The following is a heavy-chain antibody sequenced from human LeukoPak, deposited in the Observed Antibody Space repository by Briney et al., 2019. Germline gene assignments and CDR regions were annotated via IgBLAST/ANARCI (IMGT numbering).Heavy chain of an antibody. V-gene: IGHV3-21*01. CDR2: ISSSSSYI. CDR3: ARGNQWLAVDY. J-gene: IGHJ4*02. Sequence: GGSLRLSCAASGFTFSSYSMNWVRQAPGKGLEWVSSISSSSSYIYYADSVKGRFTISSDNAKNSLYLQMNSLRAEDTAVYYCARGNQWLAVDYWGQGTLVTVSS. D-gene: IGHD6-19*01. CDR1: GFTFSSYS.